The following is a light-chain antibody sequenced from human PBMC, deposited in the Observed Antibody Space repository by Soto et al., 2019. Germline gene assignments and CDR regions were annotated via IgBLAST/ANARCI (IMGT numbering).Light chain of an antibody. J-gene: IGLJ1*01. CDR2: EVS. CDR1: SSDVGSYNL. CDR3: CSYGGRSTYV. Sequence: QSVLTQPASVSGSPGQSITISCTGTSSDVGSYNLVSWYQQHPGKAPKLMISEVSKRPSGVSNRFSGSKSANTASLTISGLQADDEADYYCCSYGGRSTYVFGTGTKLTVL. V-gene: IGLV2-23*02.